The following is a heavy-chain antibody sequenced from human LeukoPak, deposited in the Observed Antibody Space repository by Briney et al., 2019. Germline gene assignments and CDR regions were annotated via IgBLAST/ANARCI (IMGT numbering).Heavy chain of an antibody. D-gene: IGHD3-3*01. J-gene: IGHJ4*02. V-gene: IGHV3-21*01. CDR3: ARDPYDFWSGYPPGGFDY. Sequence: PGGSLRLSCAASGFTFSSYSMNWVRQAPGKGLEWVSSISSSSTYIYYADSVKGRFTISRDSAKNSLYLQMNSLRAEDTAVYYCARDPYDFWSGYPPGGFDYWGQGTLVTVSS. CDR1: GFTFSSYS. CDR2: ISSSSTYI.